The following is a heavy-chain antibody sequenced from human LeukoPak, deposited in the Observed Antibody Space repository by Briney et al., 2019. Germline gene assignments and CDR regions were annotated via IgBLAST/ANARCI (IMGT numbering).Heavy chain of an antibody. D-gene: IGHD6-19*01. CDR2: ISSSSSYI. Sequence: GGSLRLSCAASGFTFSSYSMNWVRQAPGKGLEWVSSISSSSSYIYYADSVRGRFTISRDNAKNSLYLQMNSLRAEDTAVYYCARTPRGQWLFSFFDYWGQGTLVTVSS. CDR3: ARTPRGQWLFSFFDY. V-gene: IGHV3-21*01. CDR1: GFTFSSYS. J-gene: IGHJ4*02.